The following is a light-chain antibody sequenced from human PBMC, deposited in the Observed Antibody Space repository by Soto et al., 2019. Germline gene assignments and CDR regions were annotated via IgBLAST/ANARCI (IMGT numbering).Light chain of an antibody. CDR3: SSYAGSNTVV. V-gene: IGLV2-8*01. Sequence: QSVLTQRPSASGSPGQSVTSSCTGTSSDVGGYNYVSWYQQHPGKAPKLMIYEVSKRPSGVPDRFSGSKSGNTASLTESGHQAEDEADYYCSSYAGSNTVVFGGGTKVTVL. CDR1: SSDVGGYNY. J-gene: IGLJ2*01. CDR2: EVS.